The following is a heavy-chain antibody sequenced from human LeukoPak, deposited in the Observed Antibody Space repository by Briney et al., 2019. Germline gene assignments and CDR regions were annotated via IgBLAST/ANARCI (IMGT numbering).Heavy chain of an antibody. V-gene: IGHV3-21*01. D-gene: IGHD5-18*01. CDR2: IGTTGNYI. J-gene: IGHJ4*02. CDR1: GFTFSNYL. CDR3: ARRGYSYGSYYFDY. Sequence: GGSLRLSCAASGFTFSNYLMNWVRQAPGKGLEWVSSIGTTGNYIYYSDSVKGRFTISRDNAKDSLFLQMNSLRTEDTGVYYCARRGYSYGSYYFDYWGQGTLVTVSS.